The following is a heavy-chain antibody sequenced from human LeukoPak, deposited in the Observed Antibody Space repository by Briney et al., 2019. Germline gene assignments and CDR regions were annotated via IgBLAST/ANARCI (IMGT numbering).Heavy chain of an antibody. CDR3: ARLKWELLLTYYYYMDV. D-gene: IGHD1-26*01. J-gene: IGHJ6*03. CDR2: MYPGDSDT. Sequence: GESLKISCKGSGYTFTNYWIGWVRQMPGKGLEWMGIMYPGDSDTRYSPSFQGQVTISADKSISTAYLQWSSLKASDTAMYYCARLKWELLLTYYYYMDVWGKGTTVTVSS. V-gene: IGHV5-51*01. CDR1: GYTFTNYW.